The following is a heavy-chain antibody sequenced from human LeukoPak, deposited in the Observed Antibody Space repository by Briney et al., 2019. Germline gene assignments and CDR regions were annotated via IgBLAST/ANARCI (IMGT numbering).Heavy chain of an antibody. CDR1: GFTFDDYG. CDR3: ARDGSDCSSTSCYEDY. CDR2: INWNGGST. D-gene: IGHD2-2*01. V-gene: IGHV3-20*04. J-gene: IGHJ4*02. Sequence: GGSLGLSCAASGFTFDDYGMSWVRQAPGKGLEWVSGINWNGGSTGYADSVKGRFTISRDNAKNSLYLQMNSLRAEDTALYYCARDGSDCSSTSCYEDYWGQGTLVTVSS.